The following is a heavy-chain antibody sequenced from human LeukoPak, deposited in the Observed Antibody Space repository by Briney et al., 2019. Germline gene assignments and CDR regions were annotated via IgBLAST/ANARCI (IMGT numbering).Heavy chain of an antibody. D-gene: IGHD7-27*01. CDR2: INPNSGGT. J-gene: IGHJ4*02. V-gene: IGHV1-2*02. CDR1: GYTFTGYY. CDR3: ARDGGTGDLTHFDY. Sequence: ASVKVSCKASGYTFTGYYMHWVRQAPGQELEWMGWINPNSGGTNYAQKFQGRVTMTRDTSISTAYMELSRLRSDDTAVYYCARDGGTGDLTHFDYWGQGTLVTVSS.